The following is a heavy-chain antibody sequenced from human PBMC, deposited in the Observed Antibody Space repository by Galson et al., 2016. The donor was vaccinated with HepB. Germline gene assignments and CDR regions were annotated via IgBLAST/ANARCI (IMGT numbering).Heavy chain of an antibody. D-gene: IGHD3-9*01. J-gene: IGHJ4*02. CDR1: GFTFTMYT. CDR2: ITSTGGST. V-gene: IGHV3-23*01. CDR3: VNPVPSDSNILNGYLFH. Sequence: SLRLSCAASGFTFTMYTMNWVRQAPVKGLEWVSAITSTGGSTYYADSVKGRFSISRDNSKNTLYLQMNSLRAEDTAIYHCVNPVPSDSNILNGYLFHWGQGTLVTVSS.